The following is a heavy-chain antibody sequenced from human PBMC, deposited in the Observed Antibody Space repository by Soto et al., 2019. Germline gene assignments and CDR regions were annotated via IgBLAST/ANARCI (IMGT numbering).Heavy chain of an antibody. J-gene: IGHJ4*02. CDR1: GGSISSGDYY. Sequence: QVQLQESGPGLVKPSQTLSLTCTVSGGSISSGDYYWGWIRQSPGKGLEWIGYIFYSGSTYYNPSLKSRGTISVDTSKNQFSLKLTSVTAADTAVYFCARDITAAAAADYWGQGTLVTVSS. D-gene: IGHD6-13*01. CDR2: IFYSGST. V-gene: IGHV4-30-4*01. CDR3: ARDITAAAAADY.